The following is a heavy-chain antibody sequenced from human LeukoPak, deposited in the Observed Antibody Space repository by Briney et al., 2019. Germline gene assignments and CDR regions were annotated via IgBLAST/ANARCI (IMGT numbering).Heavy chain of an antibody. J-gene: IGHJ5*02. Sequence: PSETLSLTCTVSGGSITNNNYYWSWIRQPPGEGLEWIGEINHNGSTNYNPSLKSRVIILVDTSKNQFSLKLSSVTAADTAVYYCARGRTVFDPWGQGTLVTVSS. V-gene: IGHV4-39*07. D-gene: IGHD3/OR15-3a*01. CDR2: INHNGST. CDR3: ARGRTVFDP. CDR1: GGSITNNNYY.